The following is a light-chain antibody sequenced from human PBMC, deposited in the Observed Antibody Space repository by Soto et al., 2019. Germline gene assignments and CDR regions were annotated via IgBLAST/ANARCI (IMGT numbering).Light chain of an antibody. J-gene: IGKJ4*01. CDR1: QSVSSS. Sequence: EIVMTQSPAALSVSPWERATLSCRASQSVSSSLAWYQQRPGQAPRLVIYEASTRATGIPPRFSGSGSGTDFTLTISNLEPEDFAVYYCQQRSNWPTFGGGTKVDIK. V-gene: IGKV3-11*01. CDR3: QQRSNWPT. CDR2: EAS.